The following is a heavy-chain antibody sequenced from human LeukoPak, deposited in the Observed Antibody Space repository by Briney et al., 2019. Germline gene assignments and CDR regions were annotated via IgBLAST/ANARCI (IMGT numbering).Heavy chain of an antibody. CDR1: GYTFTGYY. CDR2: INPNSGGT. V-gene: IGHV1-2*06. D-gene: IGHD2-8*01. J-gene: IGHJ6*03. Sequence: ASVKVSCKASGYTFTGYYMHWVRQAPGQGLEWMGRINPNSGGTNYAQKFQGRVTITTDESTSTAYMELSSLRSEDTAVYYCARVRGYCTNGVCYTGGYYYMDVWGKGTTVTVSS. CDR3: ARVRGYCTNGVCYTGGYYYMDV.